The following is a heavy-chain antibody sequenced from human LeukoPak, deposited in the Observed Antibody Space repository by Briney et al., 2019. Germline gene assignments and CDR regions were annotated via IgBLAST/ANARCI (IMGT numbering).Heavy chain of an antibody. Sequence: GGSLRLSCSASGFTFSTYAMHWVRQAPGKGLEYVSAISNNGGRTSYADSVKGRFAISRDNSKNMLYLQMSSLRAEDTAVYYCVKLYYDFWSAYSGYFDYWGQGTLVTVSS. J-gene: IGHJ4*02. CDR1: GFTFSTYA. CDR2: ISNNGGRT. D-gene: IGHD3-3*01. CDR3: VKLYYDFWSAYSGYFDY. V-gene: IGHV3-64D*09.